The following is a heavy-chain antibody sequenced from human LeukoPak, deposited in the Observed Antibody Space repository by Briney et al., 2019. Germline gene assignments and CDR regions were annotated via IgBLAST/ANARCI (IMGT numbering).Heavy chain of an antibody. CDR3: ARDGLEVVGLDV. D-gene: IGHD2-15*01. J-gene: IGHJ6*02. Sequence: GGSRRLSCAVSGFTFSTYAMNWVRHVPGKGLEWVSYISTSSRTIYYADSVKGRFTISRDNAKNSLYLQMNSLRDEDTGVYYCARDGLEVVGLDVWGQGITVIVSS. CDR2: ISTSSRTI. V-gene: IGHV3-48*02. CDR1: GFTFSTYA.